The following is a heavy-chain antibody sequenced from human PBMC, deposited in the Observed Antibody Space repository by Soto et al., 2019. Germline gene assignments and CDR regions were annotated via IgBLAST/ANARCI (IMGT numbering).Heavy chain of an antibody. CDR2: ISYDGSNK. V-gene: IGHV3-30*18. Sequence: QVQLVESGGGVVQPGRSLRLSCAASGFTFSSYGMHWVRQAPGKGLEWVAVISYDGSNKYYADSVKGRFTISRDNSKNTLYLQMNSLRAEDTAVYYCAKDIEQWLSQGGYYYYYGMDVWGQGPTVTVSS. CDR1: GFTFSSYG. D-gene: IGHD6-19*01. J-gene: IGHJ6*02. CDR3: AKDIEQWLSQGGYYYYYGMDV.